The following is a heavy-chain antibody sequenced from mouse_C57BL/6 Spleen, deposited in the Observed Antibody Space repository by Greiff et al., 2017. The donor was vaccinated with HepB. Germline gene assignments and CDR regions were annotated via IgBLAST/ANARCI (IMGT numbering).Heavy chain of an antibody. Sequence: QVQLQQSGAELVMPGASVKLSCKASGYTFTSYWMHWVKQRPGQGLEWIGEIDPSDSYTNYNQKFKGKSTLTVDTSSSTAYMQLSSLTSEYSAVYYCARRKQHGVYAYWGKGTLVNVAA. D-gene: IGHD3-1*01. V-gene: IGHV1-69*01. CDR3: ARRKQHGVYAY. CDR2: IDPSDSYT. CDR1: GYTFTSYW. J-gene: IGHJ3*01.